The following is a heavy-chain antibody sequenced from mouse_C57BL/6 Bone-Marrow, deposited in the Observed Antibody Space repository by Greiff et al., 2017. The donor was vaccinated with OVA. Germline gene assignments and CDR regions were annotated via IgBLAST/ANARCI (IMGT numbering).Heavy chain of an antibody. CDR3: AREVEYEGYFDY. CDR2: INPGSGGT. D-gene: IGHD2-14*01. CDR1: GYAFTNYL. Sequence: VKLQESGAELVRPGTSVKVSCKASGYAFTNYLIEWVKQRPGQGLEWIGVINPGSGGTNYNEKFKGKATLTADKSSSTAYMQLSSLTSEDSAVYYCAREVEYEGYFDYWGQGTTLTVSS. J-gene: IGHJ2*01. V-gene: IGHV1-54*01.